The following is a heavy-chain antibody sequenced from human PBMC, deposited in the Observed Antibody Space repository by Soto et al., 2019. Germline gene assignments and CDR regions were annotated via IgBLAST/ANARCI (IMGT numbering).Heavy chain of an antibody. V-gene: IGHV1-18*01. J-gene: IGHJ6*02. Sequence: ASVKVSCKASGYTFTSYGISWVRQAPGQGLEWMGWISAYNGNTNYAQKLQGRVTMTTDTSTSTAYMELRSLRSDDTAVYYCARPSRRETGDPHYYYYYGMDVWGQGTTVTVSS. CDR3: ARPSRRETGDPHYYYYYGMDV. CDR1: GYTFTSYG. CDR2: ISAYNGNT. D-gene: IGHD7-27*01.